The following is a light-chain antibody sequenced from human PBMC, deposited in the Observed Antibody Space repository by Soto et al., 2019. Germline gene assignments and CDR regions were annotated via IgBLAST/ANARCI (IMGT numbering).Light chain of an antibody. V-gene: IGKV3-15*01. J-gene: IGKJ2*01. CDR3: HQYNNWPPHT. CDR1: QSVGSN. Sequence: ETVMTQSPATLSVSPGEGATLSCRASQSVGSNLAWYQQRPGQAPRLLIYGASTRATGIPARFSGSGSGTEFTLTISGRQSEDFAVYYCHQYNNWPPHTFGQGTKLEIK. CDR2: GAS.